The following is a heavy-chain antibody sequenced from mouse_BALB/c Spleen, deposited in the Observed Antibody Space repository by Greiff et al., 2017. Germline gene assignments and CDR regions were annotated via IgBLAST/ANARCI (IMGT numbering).Heavy chain of an antibody. V-gene: IGHV5-4*02. J-gene: IGHJ4*01. Sequence: EVMLVESGGGLVKPGGSLKLSCAASGFTFSDYYMYWVRQTPEKRLEWVATISDGGSYTYYPDSVKGRFTISRDNAKNNLYLQMSSLKSEDTAMYYCARGQGDGYYSYYAMDYWGQGTSVTVSS. CDR3: ARGQGDGYYSYYAMDY. CDR2: ISDGGSYT. CDR1: GFTFSDYY. D-gene: IGHD2-3*01.